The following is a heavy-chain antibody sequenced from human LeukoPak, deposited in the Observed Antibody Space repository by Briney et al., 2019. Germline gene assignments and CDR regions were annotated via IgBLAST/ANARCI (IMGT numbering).Heavy chain of an antibody. Sequence: PGGSLRLSCAASGFTFSDYSMIWVRQAPGKGLQWVSSFTNSSNYIYYAEPVKGRFAISRDNAKNSLYLQMNSLRAEDTAVYYCARDYTGTLDYWGQGTLVTVSS. D-gene: IGHD1-1*01. CDR2: FTNSSNYI. V-gene: IGHV3-21*01. J-gene: IGHJ4*02. CDR1: GFTFSDYS. CDR3: ARDYTGTLDY.